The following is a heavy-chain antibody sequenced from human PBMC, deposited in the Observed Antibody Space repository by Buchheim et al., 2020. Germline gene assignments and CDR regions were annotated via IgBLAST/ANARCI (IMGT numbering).Heavy chain of an antibody. V-gene: IGHV3-48*01. Sequence: EVQLVESGGGLVQPGGSLRLSCAASGFTFSSYSMNWVRQAPGKGLEWVSYISSSSTIYYADSVKGRFTISRDNAKNSLYLQMNSLRAEDTAVYYCARDQGRWLHHTLDYWGQGTL. CDR1: GFTFSSYS. CDR2: ISSSSTI. D-gene: IGHD5-24*01. J-gene: IGHJ4*02. CDR3: ARDQGRWLHHTLDY.